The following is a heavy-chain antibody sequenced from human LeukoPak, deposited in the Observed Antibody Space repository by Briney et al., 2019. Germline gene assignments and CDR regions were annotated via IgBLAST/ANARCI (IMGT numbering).Heavy chain of an antibody. Sequence: GGSLRLSCSASGFTFDNYAMHWVRQAPGKGLEYVSSTSTYGGSTYYADSVKGRFTISRDNFKNTLYIQMRSLRAEDTAVYYCVKARYGDYNFDFWGQGTLVTVSS. CDR2: TSTYGGST. V-gene: IGHV3-64*03. CDR1: GFTFDNYA. J-gene: IGHJ4*02. CDR3: VKARYGDYNFDF. D-gene: IGHD4-17*01.